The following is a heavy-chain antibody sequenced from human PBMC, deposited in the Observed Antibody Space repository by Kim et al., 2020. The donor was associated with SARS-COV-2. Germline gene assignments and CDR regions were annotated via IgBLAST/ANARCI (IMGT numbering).Heavy chain of an antibody. Sequence: SETLSLTCAVYGGSFSGYYWSWIRQPPGKGLEWIGEINHSGSTNYNPSLKSRVTISVDTSKNQFSLKLSSVTAADTAVYYCASIVVVPAAMKSGTGYVDPWGQGTLVTVSS. CDR2: INHSGST. D-gene: IGHD2-2*01. CDR3: ASIVVVPAAMKSGTGYVDP. V-gene: IGHV4-34*01. CDR1: GGSFSGYY. J-gene: IGHJ5*02.